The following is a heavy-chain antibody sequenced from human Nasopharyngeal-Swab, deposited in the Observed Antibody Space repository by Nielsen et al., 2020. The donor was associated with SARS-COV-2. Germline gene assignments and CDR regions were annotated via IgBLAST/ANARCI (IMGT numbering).Heavy chain of an antibody. Sequence: GGSLTLSCAASRFTFSGYAMSWVRQAPGEGLEWVSAISGSGGSTYYADSVKGRFTISRDNSKNALYLQMNSLRAEDTAVYFCAKGGYGSGSYYPHMDVWGKGTTVTVSS. CDR3: AKGGYGSGSYYPHMDV. CDR2: ISGSGGST. CDR1: RFTFSGYA. J-gene: IGHJ6*03. D-gene: IGHD3-10*01. V-gene: IGHV3-23*01.